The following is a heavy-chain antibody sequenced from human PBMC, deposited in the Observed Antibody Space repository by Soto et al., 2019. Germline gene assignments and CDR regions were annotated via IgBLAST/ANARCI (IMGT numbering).Heavy chain of an antibody. V-gene: IGHV3-11*01. CDR1: GFTFRDHY. CDR3: ARGHYGLDV. CDR2: ISTSGGSI. J-gene: IGHJ6*02. Sequence: PGGSLRLSCAASGFTFRDHYLSWIRQAPGKGLEWVSYISTSGGSIYYADSVKGRFTISRDNTKNSLYLQMNSLRDEDTAIYYCARGHYGLDVWGHGTTVTVSS.